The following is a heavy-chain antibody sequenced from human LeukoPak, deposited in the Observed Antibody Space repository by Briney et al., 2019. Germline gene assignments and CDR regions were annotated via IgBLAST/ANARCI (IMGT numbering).Heavy chain of an antibody. V-gene: IGHV4-39*01. CDR1: GGSISSSSYY. CDR2: IYYSGST. D-gene: IGHD3-22*01. J-gene: IGHJ4*02. CDR3: ARVGDYYDPYYFDY. Sequence: ETLSLTCTVSGGSISSSSYYWGWIRRPPGKGLEWIGSIYYSGSTYYNPSLKSRVTISVDTSKNQFSLKLSSVTAADTAVYYCARVGDYYDPYYFDYWGQGTLVTVSS.